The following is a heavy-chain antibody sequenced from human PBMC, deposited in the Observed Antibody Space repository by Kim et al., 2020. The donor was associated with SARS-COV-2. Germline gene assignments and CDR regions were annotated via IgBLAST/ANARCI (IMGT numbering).Heavy chain of an antibody. CDR2: IYPGDSDT. Sequence: GESLKISCKGSGYSFTSYWIGWVRQMPGKGLEWMGIIYPGDSDTRYSPSFQGQVTISADKSISTAYLQWSSLKASDTAMYYCARPRGGGLGTYNWFDPWGQGTLVTVSS. CDR3: ARPRGGGLGTYNWFDP. J-gene: IGHJ5*02. V-gene: IGHV5-51*01. D-gene: IGHD7-27*01. CDR1: GYSFTSYW.